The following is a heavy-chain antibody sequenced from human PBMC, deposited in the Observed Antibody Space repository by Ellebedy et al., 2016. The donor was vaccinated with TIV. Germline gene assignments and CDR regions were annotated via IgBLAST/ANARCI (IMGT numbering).Heavy chain of an antibody. Sequence: GESLKISCTASGFPFGAYSVSWLRQAPGKGLEWVGLIRSHTYGGTTEYAASVKGRFIISRDESKSTANLDLNSLKTEDTAVYYCARDSSGWSRYYWGQGTLVTVSS. D-gene: IGHD6-19*01. V-gene: IGHV3-49*03. CDR3: ARDSSGWSRYY. CDR1: GFPFGAYS. CDR2: IRSHTYGGTT. J-gene: IGHJ4*02.